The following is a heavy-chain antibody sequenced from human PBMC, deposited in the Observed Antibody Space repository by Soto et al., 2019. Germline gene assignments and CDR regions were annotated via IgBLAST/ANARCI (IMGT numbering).Heavy chain of an antibody. CDR3: ARVGEGYSGYGNGFDY. J-gene: IGHJ4*02. CDR2: IYYSGST. V-gene: IGHV4-31*03. D-gene: IGHD5-12*01. Sequence: SETLSLTCTVSGGSISSGGYYWSWIRQHPGKGLEWIGYIYYSGSTYYNPSLKSRVTISVDTSKNQFSLKLSSVTAADTAVYYCARVGEGYSGYGNGFDYWGQGTLVTVSS. CDR1: GGSISSGGYY.